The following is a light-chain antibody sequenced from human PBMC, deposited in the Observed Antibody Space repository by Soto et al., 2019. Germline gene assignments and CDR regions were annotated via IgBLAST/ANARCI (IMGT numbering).Light chain of an antibody. J-gene: IGKJ1*01. CDR2: KAS. CDR1: QTISSW. Sequence: DIQMTQSPSTLSASVGDRGTSTCRASQTISSWLAWYQQKPGKAPKLLIYKASTLKSGVPSRFSGSGSGTEFTLTISSLQPDDFATYYCQHYNGYSEAFGQGTKV. V-gene: IGKV1-5*03. CDR3: QHYNGYSEA.